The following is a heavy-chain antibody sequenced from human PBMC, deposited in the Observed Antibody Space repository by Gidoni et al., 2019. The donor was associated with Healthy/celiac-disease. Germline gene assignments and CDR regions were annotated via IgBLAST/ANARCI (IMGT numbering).Heavy chain of an antibody. CDR2: IIPIFGTA. CDR3: ALSGYDGSEHPILLDY. D-gene: IGHD5-12*01. Sequence: QVQLVQSGAEVKKPGSSVKVSCKASGGTCSRYAISWVRQAPGQGLEWMGGIIPIFGTANYAQKFQGRVTITADESTSTAYMELSSLRSEDTAVYYCALSGYDGSEHPILLDYWGQGTLVTVSS. J-gene: IGHJ4*02. V-gene: IGHV1-69*01. CDR1: GGTCSRYA.